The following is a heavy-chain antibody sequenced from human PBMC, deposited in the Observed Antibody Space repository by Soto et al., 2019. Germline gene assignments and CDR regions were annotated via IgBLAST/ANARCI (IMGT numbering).Heavy chain of an antibody. Sequence: SETLSLTCTVAGGYISSGGYYWSWIRKHPGKGLEWIGYIYYSGSTNYNPSLKSRVTISVDTSKNQFSLKLSSVTAADTAVYYCARLDSSSSYFGYYYYYMDVWGKGTTVTVSS. CDR1: GGYISSGGYY. CDR3: ARLDSSSSYFGYYYYYMDV. J-gene: IGHJ6*03. CDR2: IYYSGST. V-gene: IGHV4-31*03. D-gene: IGHD6-6*01.